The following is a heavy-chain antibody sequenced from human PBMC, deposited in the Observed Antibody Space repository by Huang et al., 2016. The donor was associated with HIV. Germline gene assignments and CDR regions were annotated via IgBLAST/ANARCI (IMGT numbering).Heavy chain of an antibody. CDR2: IYYKGRT. V-gene: IGHV4-39*01. CDR1: GGSIRSSDYH. D-gene: IGHD3-10*01. J-gene: IGHJ6*03. Sequence: QLLLQESGPGLVKPSEALALTCAVSGGSIRSSDYHWGWIRQPPGKGLGWIGGIYYKGRTHYIPSLKRWVTIAVDTSKNPFCLNLTAMTAADTAVDYCARHREGPVAYYSGWGSHLNYMDVWGRGRTVVVSS. CDR3: ARHREGPVAYYSGWGSHLNYMDV.